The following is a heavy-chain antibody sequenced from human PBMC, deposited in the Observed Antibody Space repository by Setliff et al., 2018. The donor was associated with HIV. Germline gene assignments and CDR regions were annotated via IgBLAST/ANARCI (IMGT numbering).Heavy chain of an antibody. D-gene: IGHD3-3*01. CDR1: GFSFSSYE. CDR2: IRSSGSDK. V-gene: IGHV3-48*03. CDR3: ARAGILEWLFGRAQYFDY. J-gene: IGHJ4*02. Sequence: PGGSLRLSCAASGFSFSSYEMNWVRQAPGKGLEWVSYIRSSGSDKYYADSVRGRFTISRDNAKNSLYLQMNSLRAEDTAIYYCARAGILEWLFGRAQYFDYWGQGTLVTVSS.